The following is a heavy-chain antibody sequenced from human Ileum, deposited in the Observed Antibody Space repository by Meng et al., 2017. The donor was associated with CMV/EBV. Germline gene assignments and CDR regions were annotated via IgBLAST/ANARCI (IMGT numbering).Heavy chain of an antibody. CDR2: IFPVRTT. D-gene: IGHD3-16*02. CDR3: ARGGDGGWHGFGESSSSYFDF. Sequence: CSWAWSRQCPWQGLERLPTIFPVRTTYSNPSLQTPLTTSLEASQGHFSLQLQSLNAADTAIYYCARGGDGGWHGFGESSSSYFDFWGQGTLVTVSS. V-gene: IGHV4-39*07. J-gene: IGHJ4*02. CDR1: CS.